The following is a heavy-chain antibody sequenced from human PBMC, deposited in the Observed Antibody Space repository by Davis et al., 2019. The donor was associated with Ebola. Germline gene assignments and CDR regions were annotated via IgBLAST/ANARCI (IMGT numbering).Heavy chain of an antibody. CDR3: AKGYSSSWDYYYGMDV. Sequence: GESLKISCAASGFTFRNYWMYWVRQAPGRGLVCLSRINIDGGTTAYADSVKGRFTISRDNSKNTLYLQMNSLRAEDTAVYYCAKGYSSSWDYYYGMDVWGQGTTVTVSS. D-gene: IGHD6-13*01. V-gene: IGHV3-74*01. CDR1: GFTFRNYW. J-gene: IGHJ6*02. CDR2: INIDGGTT.